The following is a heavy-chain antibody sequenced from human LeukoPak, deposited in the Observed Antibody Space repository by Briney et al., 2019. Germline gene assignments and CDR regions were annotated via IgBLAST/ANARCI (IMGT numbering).Heavy chain of an antibody. CDR1: GFIFRNYA. CDR2: ITGSGDTT. V-gene: IGHV3-23*01. CDR3: AKWGDYDILTGYYVSDF. J-gene: IGHJ4*02. D-gene: IGHD3-9*01. Sequence: GGSLTLTCAAYGFIFRNYAMSWVRPAPGKGPEWVSDITGSGDTTYYADSVKGRFTIASDNSKNTLYVEMNTLRAEDTAVYYCAKWGDYDILTGYYVSDFWDQGTLVTVSS.